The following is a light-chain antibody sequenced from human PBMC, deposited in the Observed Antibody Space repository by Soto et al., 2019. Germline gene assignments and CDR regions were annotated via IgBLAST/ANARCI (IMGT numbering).Light chain of an antibody. CDR1: QSVTLY. Sequence: EILLAQSPSTLTLSPGERATLSCGASQSVTLYLAWYQQKPGQAPRLLIYDASNRATGIPERFSGSGSGTDFTLTIGRLEPEDFAVYYCQQYLVNPWTFGQGTKVDIK. V-gene: IGKV3-11*01. J-gene: IGKJ1*01. CDR2: DAS. CDR3: QQYLVNPWT.